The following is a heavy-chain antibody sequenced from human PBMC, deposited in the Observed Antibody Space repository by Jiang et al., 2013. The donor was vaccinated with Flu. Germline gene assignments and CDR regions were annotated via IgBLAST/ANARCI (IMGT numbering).Heavy chain of an antibody. CDR3: ARDRGTGYSPRWYFDL. V-gene: IGHV6-1*01. J-gene: IGHJ2*01. CDR1: GDSVSLNSAA. D-gene: IGHD5-18*01. Sequence: SQTLSLTCGISGDSVSLNSAAWNWIRQSPSRGLEWLGRTYYRSKWYNDYAVSVKSRITINPDTSKNQFSLQLNSVTLEDTAVYYCARDRGTGYSPRWYFDLWGRGTLVTVSS. CDR2: TYYRSKWYN.